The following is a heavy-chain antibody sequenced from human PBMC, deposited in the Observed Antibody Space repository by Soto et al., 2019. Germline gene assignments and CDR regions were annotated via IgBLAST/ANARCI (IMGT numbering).Heavy chain of an antibody. J-gene: IGHJ4*02. CDR3: ASYSDSSGYLAYFDY. Sequence: QVQLQESGPGLVKPSETLSLTCTVSGGSVSSGTYYWNWIRQPPGKGLEWIGYIYYSGSTHYNPSLKSRVTISLDASKNQFSLELDSVTAADTAVYFCASYSDSSGYLAYFDYWGQGTLFTVSS. D-gene: IGHD3-22*01. CDR2: IYYSGST. V-gene: IGHV4-61*01. CDR1: GGSVSSGTYY.